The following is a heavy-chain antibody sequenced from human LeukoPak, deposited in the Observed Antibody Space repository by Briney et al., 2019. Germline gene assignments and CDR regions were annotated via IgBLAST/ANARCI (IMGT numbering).Heavy chain of an antibody. CDR1: GFTFSSYE. V-gene: IGHV3-48*03. CDR2: ISSSGSTI. Sequence: GGSLRLSCAAYGFTFSSYEMNWVRQAPGKGLEWVSYISSSGSTIYYADSVKGRFTISRDNAKNSLYLQMNSLRAEDTAVYYCARVSGGDYDLDYWGQGTLVTVSS. CDR3: ARVSGGDYDLDY. D-gene: IGHD2-21*02. J-gene: IGHJ4*02.